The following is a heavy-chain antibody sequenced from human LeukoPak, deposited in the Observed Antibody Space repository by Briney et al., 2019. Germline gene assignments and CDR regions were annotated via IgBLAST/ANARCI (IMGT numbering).Heavy chain of an antibody. CDR2: ISSSSSYI. D-gene: IGHD3-22*01. CDR3: ARGTYYYDSSGYYYVPYFDY. J-gene: IGHJ4*02. CDR1: VFTFSSYS. V-gene: IGHV3-21*01. Sequence: GGSLRLSCAASVFTFSSYSMNWVRQAPGKGLEWVSSISSSSSYIYYADSVKGRFTISRDNAKNSLYLQMNSLRAEDTAVYYCARGTYYYDSSGYYYVPYFDYWGQGTLVTVSS.